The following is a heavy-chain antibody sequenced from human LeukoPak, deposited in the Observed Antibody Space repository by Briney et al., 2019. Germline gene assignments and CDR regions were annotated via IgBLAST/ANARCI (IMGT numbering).Heavy chain of an antibody. V-gene: IGHV4-31*03. CDR2: IYYSGST. D-gene: IGHD2-15*01. CDR1: GGSISSGGYY. Sequence: PSETLSLTCTVSGGSISSGGYYWSWIRQHPGKGLEWIGYIYYSGSTYYNPSLKSRVTISVDTSKNQFSLKLSSVTAADTAVYYCARMDIVVVVAATHNWFDPWGQGTLVTVSS. J-gene: IGHJ5*02. CDR3: ARMDIVVVVAATHNWFDP.